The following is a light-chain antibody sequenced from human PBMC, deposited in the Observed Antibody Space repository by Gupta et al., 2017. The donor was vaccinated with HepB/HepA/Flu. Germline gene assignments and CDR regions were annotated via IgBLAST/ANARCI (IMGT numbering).Light chain of an antibody. V-gene: IGLV1-44*01. CDR3: AAWDASLKSYD. J-gene: IGLJ1*01. CDR1: SSNIGSKT. CDR2: DNN. Sequence: QSVLTQPPSASGTPGQRFTMSCSGSSSNIGSKTVSWYQQLPRTAPKLLIYDNNQRPSGVPDRFSGSKSGTSASLAISGLQSGDEADYFCAAWDASLKSYDFGTGTKVTVL.